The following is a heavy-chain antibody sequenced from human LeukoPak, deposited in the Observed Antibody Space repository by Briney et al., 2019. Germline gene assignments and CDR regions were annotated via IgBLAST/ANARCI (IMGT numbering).Heavy chain of an antibody. V-gene: IGHV3-7*01. Sequence: GGSLRLSCAASGFAFNSQTMSWVRQAPGKGLEWVASIKEDEIEIHYVDSVKDRFTISRDNAQNSMYLQMNSLRVEDSAVYYCTSWGDTTAEYFQRWGQGTLVTVSS. D-gene: IGHD2-21*02. CDR1: GFAFNSQT. J-gene: IGHJ1*01. CDR2: IKEDEIEI. CDR3: TSWGDTTAEYFQR.